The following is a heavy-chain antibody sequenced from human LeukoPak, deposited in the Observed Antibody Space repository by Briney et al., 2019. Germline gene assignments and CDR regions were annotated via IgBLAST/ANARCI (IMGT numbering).Heavy chain of an antibody. V-gene: IGHV3-7*01. Sequence: GGSLRLSCAASGFTFSSYWMSWVRQAPGKGLEWVANIKQDGSEKYYVDSVKGRFTISRDNPKNSLYLQMNSLRAEDTAVYYCARHSRAIVGATVYRGYFDYWGQGTLVTVSS. CDR2: IKQDGSEK. J-gene: IGHJ4*02. CDR1: GFTFSSYW. CDR3: ARHSRAIVGATVYRGYFDY. D-gene: IGHD1-26*01.